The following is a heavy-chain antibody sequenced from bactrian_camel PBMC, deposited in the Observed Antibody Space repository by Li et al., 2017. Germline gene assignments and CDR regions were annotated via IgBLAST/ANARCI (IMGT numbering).Heavy chain of an antibody. CDR2: IDARGRT. CDR1: GFDLSNFA. CDR3: ATEITISTMTCPFGY. J-gene: IGHJ6*01. Sequence: DVQLVESGGGLVQPGGSPLLSCAASGFDLSNFAMNWVRQAPGKEFEWVSAIDARGRTYYPDSVKGRFTSSRDNAKNTVYLQFNSLKTEDMALYYCATEITISTMTCPFGYWGQGTQVTVS. D-gene: IGHD4*01. V-gene: IGHV3S40*01.